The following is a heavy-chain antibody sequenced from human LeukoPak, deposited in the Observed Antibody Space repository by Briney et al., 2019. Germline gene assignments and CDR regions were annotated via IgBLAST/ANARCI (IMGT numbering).Heavy chain of an antibody. CDR1: GASVSSGSYS. Sequence: PSETLSLTCTVSGASVSSGSYSWNWIRQPPGKGLEWIGYMFYRGSTNYNPSLKSRVTISVDKSKNQFSLKLSSVTAADTAVYYCARVEQWLVLRYFDLWGRGTLVTVSS. CDR3: ARVEQWLVLRYFDL. V-gene: IGHV4-61*01. D-gene: IGHD6-19*01. J-gene: IGHJ2*01. CDR2: MFYRGST.